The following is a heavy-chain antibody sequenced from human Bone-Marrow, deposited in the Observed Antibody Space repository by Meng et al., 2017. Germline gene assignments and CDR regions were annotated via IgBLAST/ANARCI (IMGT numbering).Heavy chain of an antibody. J-gene: IGHJ3*02. D-gene: IGHD3-22*01. Sequence: GSLRLSCDVSGGSNNSNLYYWGWLRQPPGEGLEWIGSMYYTGNTYHNPSLKSPVTISVDRSTNQFSLKLSSVTAADTAIYYCARAVVDSTGYYLDSLDIWGQGTMVTVSS. V-gene: IGHV4-39*07. CDR3: ARAVVDSTGYYLDSLDI. CDR2: MYYTGNT. CDR1: GGSNNSNLYY.